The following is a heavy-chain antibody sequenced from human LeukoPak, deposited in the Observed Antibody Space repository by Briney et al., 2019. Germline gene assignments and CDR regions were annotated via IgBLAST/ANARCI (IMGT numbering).Heavy chain of an antibody. Sequence: ASVKVSCKASGYTFTSSDINWVRQATGQGLEWMGWINVGNGNTKYSQKFQDRVTITTDTSASTAYMELSSLRSEDTAVYFCARDLIVYGSGSYFDYWGQGALVTVSS. CDR3: ARDLIVYGSGSYFDY. J-gene: IGHJ4*02. V-gene: IGHV1-3*01. CDR2: INVGNGNT. D-gene: IGHD3-10*01. CDR1: GYTFTSSD.